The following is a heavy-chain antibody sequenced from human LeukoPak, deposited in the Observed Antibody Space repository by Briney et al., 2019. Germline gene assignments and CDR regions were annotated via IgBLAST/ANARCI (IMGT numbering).Heavy chain of an antibody. J-gene: IGHJ4*02. Sequence: ATLTLSCTASGYTFTGYYMHWVRQAPRQGLEWMGWINPNSGGTNYAQPSQGRVTMTRDTYISTAYMELSRLGCDDTAVYYCAREGGYGSGSYFHLWGQGTRVTVSS. CDR2: INPNSGGT. D-gene: IGHD3-10*01. CDR3: AREGGYGSGSYFHL. V-gene: IGHV1-2*02. CDR1: GYTFTGYY.